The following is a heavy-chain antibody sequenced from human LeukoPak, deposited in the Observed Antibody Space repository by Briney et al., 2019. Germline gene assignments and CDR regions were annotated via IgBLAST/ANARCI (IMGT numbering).Heavy chain of an antibody. Sequence: GGSLTLSCAVSAFTLSIYSIHWVRHAPGKGLEWVAVMSYDGSSKNYADSVRGRFTLSRDNSKSTAFLQMNRLRPEETAVYYCARAYYYDTSGWPPLDYWGQGTLVTVSS. J-gene: IGHJ4*02. D-gene: IGHD3-22*01. CDR3: ARAYYYDTSGWPPLDY. CDR1: AFTLSIYS. CDR2: MSYDGSSK. V-gene: IGHV3-30*04.